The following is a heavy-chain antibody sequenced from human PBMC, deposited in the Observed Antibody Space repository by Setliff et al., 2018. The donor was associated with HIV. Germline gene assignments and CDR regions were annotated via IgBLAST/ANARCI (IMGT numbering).Heavy chain of an antibody. V-gene: IGHV1-2*04. CDR3: VREVRAAYKGPLWFGQSDPRPDTFDI. CDR1: GGTFKNLA. J-gene: IGHJ3*02. CDR2: INPYSGGT. Sequence: ASVKVSCKASGGTFKNLAISWVRQAPGQGLEWMGWINPYSGGTNYAQNFQGWVTMTRDTSVTTAYMELSRLTSDDTALYFCVREVRAAYKGPLWFGQSDPRPDTFDIWGQGTMVT. D-gene: IGHD3-10*01.